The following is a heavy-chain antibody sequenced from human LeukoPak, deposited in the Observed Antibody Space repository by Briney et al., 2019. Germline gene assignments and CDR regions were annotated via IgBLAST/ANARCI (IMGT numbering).Heavy chain of an antibody. CDR3: ARTMVRGVTPL. Sequence: ASVKVSCKASGYTFTSYYMHWVRQATGQGLEWMGWMNPNSGNTGYAQKFQARVTMTRNTSISIAYMELSSLRSEDTAVYYCARTMVRGVTPLWGQGTLVTVSS. V-gene: IGHV1-8*02. D-gene: IGHD3-10*01. CDR1: GYTFTSYY. J-gene: IGHJ4*02. CDR2: MNPNSGNT.